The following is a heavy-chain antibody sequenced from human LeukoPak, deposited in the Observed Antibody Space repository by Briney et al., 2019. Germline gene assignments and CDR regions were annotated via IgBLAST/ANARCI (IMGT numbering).Heavy chain of an antibody. J-gene: IGHJ5*02. D-gene: IGHD4-17*01. CDR3: ARPLTTVMGRWFDP. CDR1: GYTFIAYY. Sequence: GASVKVSCKAPGYTFIAYYMHWVRQAPGQGLEWMGWINPNSGGTNYAQKFQGRVTMTRDTSISTAYMELSRLRSDDTAVYYCARPLTTVMGRWFDPWGQGTLVTVSS. V-gene: IGHV1-2*02. CDR2: INPNSGGT.